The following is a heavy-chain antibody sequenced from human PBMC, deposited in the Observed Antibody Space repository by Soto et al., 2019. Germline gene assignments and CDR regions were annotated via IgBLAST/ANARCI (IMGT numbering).Heavy chain of an antibody. D-gene: IGHD3-3*02. Sequence: EVQLVESGGDSVQPGGSLRLSCAASGFTFSTYWMHWVRQAPGEGLVWVSRIKGDESSTSSADSVKGRFTISRDNAKNTLYLHMNSLRVDDMAVYYCARGAFHNYYVDYWGQGTLVTVSS. J-gene: IGHJ4*02. V-gene: IGHV3-74*01. CDR3: ARGAFHNYYVDY. CDR2: IKGDESST. CDR1: GFTFSTYW.